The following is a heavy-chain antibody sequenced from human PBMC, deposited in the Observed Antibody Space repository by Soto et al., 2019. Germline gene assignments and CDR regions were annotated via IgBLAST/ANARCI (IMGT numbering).Heavy chain of an antibody. CDR3: ARGDRSPDSSGYYHFDY. Sequence: QVQLVQSGAEVKKPGSSVKVSCKASGGTFSSYAISWVRQAPGQGLEWMGGIIPIFGTANYAQKFQGRVTITADESTSTAYMELSSLRSEDTAVYYCARGDRSPDSSGYYHFDYWGQGTLVTVSS. CDR1: GGTFSSYA. D-gene: IGHD3-22*01. V-gene: IGHV1-69*01. J-gene: IGHJ4*02. CDR2: IIPIFGTA.